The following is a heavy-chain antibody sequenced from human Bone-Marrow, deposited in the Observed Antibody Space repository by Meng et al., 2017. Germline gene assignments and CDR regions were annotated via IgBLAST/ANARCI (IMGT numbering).Heavy chain of an antibody. V-gene: IGHV4-59*12. CDR3: ARVSLQATIAAAGVVWFDP. J-gene: IGHJ5*02. CDR1: GGSISSYY. Sequence: QVQLQESGPGLVKPSETLSLTCTVSGGSISSYYWSWIRQPPGKGLEWIGYIYHSGSTNYNPSLKSRVTISVDKSKNQFSLKLSSVTAADTAVYYCARVSLQATIAAAGVVWFDPWGQGTLVTVSS. CDR2: IYHSGST. D-gene: IGHD6-13*01.